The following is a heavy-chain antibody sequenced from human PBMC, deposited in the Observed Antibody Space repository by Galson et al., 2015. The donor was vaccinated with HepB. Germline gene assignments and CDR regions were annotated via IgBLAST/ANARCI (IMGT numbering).Heavy chain of an antibody. J-gene: IGHJ4*02. Sequence: SLRLSCAASGFTFSSYWMSRVRQAPGKGLEWVANIKQDGSEKYYVDSVKGRFTISRDNAKNSLYLQMNSLRAEDTAVYYCARDPFRRPFDYWGQGTLVTVSS. CDR1: GFTFSSYW. V-gene: IGHV3-7*03. CDR2: IKQDGSEK. CDR3: ARDPFRRPFDY. D-gene: IGHD1-14*01.